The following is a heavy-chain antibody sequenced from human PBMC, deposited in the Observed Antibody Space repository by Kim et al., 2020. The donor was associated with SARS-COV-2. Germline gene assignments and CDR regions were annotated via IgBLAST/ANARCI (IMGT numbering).Heavy chain of an antibody. CDR3: ATSPGSVGRWFDP. J-gene: IGHJ5*02. CDR2: INHSGST. Sequence: SETLSLTCAVYGGSFSGYYWSWIRQPPGKGLEWIGEINHSGSTNYNPSLKSRVTISVDTSKNQFSLKLSSVTAADTAVYYCATSPGSVGRWFDPWGQGTLVTVSS. V-gene: IGHV4-34*01. CDR1: GGSFSGYY. D-gene: IGHD2-15*01.